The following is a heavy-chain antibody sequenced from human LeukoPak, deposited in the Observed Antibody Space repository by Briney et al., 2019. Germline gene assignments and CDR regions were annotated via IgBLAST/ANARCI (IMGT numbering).Heavy chain of an antibody. D-gene: IGHD6-13*01. Sequence: GGSLRLSCSASGFTFSSYAMHWVRQAPGKGLEYVSAICSNGGSTYYADSVKGRFTISRDNSKNTLYLQMSSLRAEDTAVYYCVKVLLGIAAAWIAFDIWGQGTMVTVAS. CDR3: VKVLLGIAAAWIAFDI. CDR1: GFTFSSYA. CDR2: ICSNGGST. V-gene: IGHV3-64D*06. J-gene: IGHJ3*02.